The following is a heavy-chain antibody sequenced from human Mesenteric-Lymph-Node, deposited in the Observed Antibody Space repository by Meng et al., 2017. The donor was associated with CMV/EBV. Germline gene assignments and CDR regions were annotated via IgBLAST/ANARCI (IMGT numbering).Heavy chain of an antibody. J-gene: IGHJ5*02. CDR1: GGSIISRDYY. D-gene: IGHD2-15*01. CDR3: ARQRCSGGRCYWFDP. V-gene: IGHV4-39*01. Sequence: SETLSLTCTVSGGSIISRDYYWNWIRQPPGKGLEWIGTIYYSGSTYYNPSLKSRVTISVDTSKNQFSLKLSSVTAADTAVYYCARQRCSGGRCYWFDPWGQGTLVTVSS. CDR2: IYYSGST.